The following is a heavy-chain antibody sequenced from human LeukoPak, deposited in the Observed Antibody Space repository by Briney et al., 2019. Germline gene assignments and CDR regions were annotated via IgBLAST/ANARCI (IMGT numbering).Heavy chain of an antibody. J-gene: IGHJ4*02. V-gene: IGHV3-53*01. CDR1: GFTVSSNY. Sequence: PGGSLRLSCAASGFTVSSNYMSWVRQAPGKGLEWVSVIYSGGSTYYADSVKGRFTISRDNSKNTLYLQMNSLRAEDTAVYYCAKDATYYYDSSGYYFSYWGQGTLVTVSS. CDR3: AKDATYYYDSSGYYFSY. D-gene: IGHD3-22*01. CDR2: IYSGGST.